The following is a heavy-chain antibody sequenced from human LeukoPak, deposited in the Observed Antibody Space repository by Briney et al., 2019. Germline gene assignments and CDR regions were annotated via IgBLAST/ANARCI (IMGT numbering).Heavy chain of an antibody. CDR2: IRSKANSYAT. CDR3: AYYYDSSGYYIGGYYYMDV. V-gene: IGHV3-73*01. J-gene: IGHJ6*03. Sequence: PGGSLRLSYAASGFTFSGSAMHWVRQASGKGLEWVGRIRSKANSYATAYAASVKGRFTISRDDSKNTAYLQMNSLKTEDTAVYYCAYYYDSSGYYIGGYYYMDVWGKGTTVTVSS. D-gene: IGHD3-22*01. CDR1: GFTFSGSA.